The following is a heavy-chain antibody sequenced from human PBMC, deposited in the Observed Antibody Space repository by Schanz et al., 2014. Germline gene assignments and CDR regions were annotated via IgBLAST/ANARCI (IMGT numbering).Heavy chain of an antibody. V-gene: IGHV3-23*04. Sequence: EVQLVESGGGLVQPGGSLRLSCAASGFTFSNYAMSWVRQAPGKGLEWVSSISGGGGSTHYADSVKGRFYISRDKFKNALYLQMNSLRAEDTAVYYCAKVWGSDYFYPFDYWGQGTLVTVSS. CDR1: GFTFSNYA. CDR3: AKVWGSDYFYPFDY. CDR2: ISGGGGST. D-gene: IGHD3-22*01. J-gene: IGHJ4*02.